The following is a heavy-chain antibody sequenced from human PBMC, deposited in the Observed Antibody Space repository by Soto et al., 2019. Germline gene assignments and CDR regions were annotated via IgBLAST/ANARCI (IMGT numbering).Heavy chain of an antibody. CDR3: ARYFRGSGRYFFDH. CDR1: GFTLSSYA. CDR2: INQDGSGT. Sequence: PGGSLRLSCAASGFTLSSYAIHWVRQAPGKGLEWVANINQDGSGTYYVDSVKGRFTISRDNAKNSLYLQMNSLRAEDTAVYYCARYFRGSGRYFFDHWGQGTLVTVSS. V-gene: IGHV3-7*03. D-gene: IGHD6-19*01. J-gene: IGHJ4*02.